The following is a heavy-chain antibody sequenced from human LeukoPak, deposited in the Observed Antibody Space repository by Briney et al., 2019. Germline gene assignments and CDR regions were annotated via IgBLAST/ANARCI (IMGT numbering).Heavy chain of an antibody. Sequence: GGSLRLSCVASGFTFDNYEMNWVRQAPGKGLEWISYISSSGSTIYYRDSVKGRFTISRDNAKNSLYLQMNSLRAEDTAVYYCAELGITMIGGVWGKGTTVTISS. D-gene: IGHD3-10*02. J-gene: IGHJ6*04. CDR1: GFTFDNYE. V-gene: IGHV3-48*03. CDR3: AELGITMIGGV. CDR2: ISSSGSTI.